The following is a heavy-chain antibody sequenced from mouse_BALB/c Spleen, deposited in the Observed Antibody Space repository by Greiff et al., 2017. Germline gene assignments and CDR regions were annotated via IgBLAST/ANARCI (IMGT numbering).Heavy chain of an antibody. D-gene: IGHD2-3*01. CDR1: GYAFTNYL. V-gene: IGHV1-54*01. CDR3: ARRGDGYI. J-gene: IGHJ2*01. CDR2: INPGSGGT. Sequence: QVQLKESGAELVRPGTSVKVSCKASGYAFTNYLIEWVKQRPGQGLEWIGVINPGSGGTNYNEKFKGKATLTADKSSSTAYMQLSSLTSDDSAVYFCARRGDGYIWGQGTTLTVSS.